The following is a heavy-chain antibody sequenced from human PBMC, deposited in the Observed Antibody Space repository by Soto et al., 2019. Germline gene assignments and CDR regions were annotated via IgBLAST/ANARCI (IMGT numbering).Heavy chain of an antibody. CDR2: ISSSSSYI. CDR3: SMAKYYYGSPTCGWFDL. V-gene: IGHV3-21*01. Sequence: PGGPMTHSCVTRSSDFSSFTRKSACQAPGKGLEWVSSISSSSSYIYYADSVKGRFTISRDNAKNSLYLQMNSLRAEDTAVYYCSMAKYYYGSPTCGWFDLWRQGT. D-gene: IGHD3-10*01. CDR1: SSDFSSFT. J-gene: IGHJ5*02.